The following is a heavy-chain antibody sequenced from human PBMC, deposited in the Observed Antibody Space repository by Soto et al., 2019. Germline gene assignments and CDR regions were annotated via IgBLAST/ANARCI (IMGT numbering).Heavy chain of an antibody. V-gene: IGHV3-30-3*01. CDR1: GFTFSSYA. CDR3: ARSFVREPDVWFDP. D-gene: IGHD6-6*01. CDR2: ISYDGSNK. J-gene: IGHJ5*02. Sequence: GGSLRLSCAASGFTFSSYAMHWVRQAPGKGLEWVAVISYDGSNKYYADSVKGRFTISRDNSKNTLYLQMNSLRAEDTAVYYCARSFVREPDVWFDPWGQGTLVTVSS.